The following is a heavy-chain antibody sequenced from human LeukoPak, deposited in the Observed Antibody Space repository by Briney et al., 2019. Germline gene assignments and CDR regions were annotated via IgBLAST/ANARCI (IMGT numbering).Heavy chain of an antibody. V-gene: IGHV3-30*02. CDR3: ARDLSSGRIVGANDY. D-gene: IGHD1-26*01. Sequence: GGSLRLSCAASGFSFSTYGFHWVRQAPGKGLEWVTFIRFDGGKKNYADSVKGRFAISRDNAKNSLYLQMNSLRAEDTAVYYCARDLSSGRIVGANDYWGQGTLVTVSS. CDR1: GFSFSTYG. CDR2: IRFDGGKK. J-gene: IGHJ4*02.